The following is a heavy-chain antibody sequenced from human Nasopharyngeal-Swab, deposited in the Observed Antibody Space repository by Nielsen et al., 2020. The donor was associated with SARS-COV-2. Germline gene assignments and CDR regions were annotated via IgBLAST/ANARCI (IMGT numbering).Heavy chain of an antibody. CDR1: GGSISSYY. CDR2: TYYSGST. CDR3: ARNFKHYYYYGMDV. V-gene: IGHV4-59*01. J-gene: IGHJ6*02. D-gene: IGHD1-7*01. Sequence: SETLSLTCTVSGGSISSYYWSWIRQPPGRGLEWIGYTYYSGSTNYNPSLKSRVTISVDTSKNQFSLKLSSVTAADTAVYYCARNFKHYYYYGMDVWGQGTTVTVSS.